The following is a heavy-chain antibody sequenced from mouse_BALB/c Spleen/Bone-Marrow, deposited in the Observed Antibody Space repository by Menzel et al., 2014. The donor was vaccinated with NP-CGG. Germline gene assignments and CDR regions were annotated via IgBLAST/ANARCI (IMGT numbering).Heavy chain of an antibody. Sequence: QVQLKQSGPGLVQPSQSLSITCTVSGFSLTSYGVHWVRQTPGKGLEWLGVIWRGGSTDYNAAFMSRLSITKDNSKSQVFFKMNSLQADDTAIYYCAKAIRQGYYYAMDYWGQGTSVTVSS. CDR1: GFSLTSYG. V-gene: IGHV2-5*01. CDR3: AKAIRQGYYYAMDY. CDR2: IWRGGST. D-gene: IGHD2-12*01. J-gene: IGHJ4*01.